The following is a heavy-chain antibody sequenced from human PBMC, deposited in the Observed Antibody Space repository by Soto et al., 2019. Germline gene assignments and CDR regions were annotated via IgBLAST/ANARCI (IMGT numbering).Heavy chain of an antibody. Sequence: ASVKVSCKASGGTFYTYTFSWVRQAPGQGLEWMGSITPIYPTTNYAEKFQGRLTVTADGSTNTAYMELDSLTSEDTAVYYCARIPRYSFPTSDDLDSWGQGTLVTVSS. J-gene: IGHJ4*02. V-gene: IGHV1-69*13. D-gene: IGHD5-18*01. CDR2: ITPIYPTT. CDR3: ARIPRYSFPTSDDLDS. CDR1: GGTFYTYT.